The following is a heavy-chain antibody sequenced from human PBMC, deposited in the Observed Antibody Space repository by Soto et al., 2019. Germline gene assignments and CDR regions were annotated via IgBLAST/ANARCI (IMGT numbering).Heavy chain of an antibody. J-gene: IGHJ6*02. D-gene: IGHD2-2*01. V-gene: IGHV3-30*18. CDR3: AKDQYQLIRRCYGLDV. Sequence: QVVSGGGVVHPGRTLLRFCSASGVTFSNYVIQRCGQAPRKGLVGGAVISYDGSNKYYADSVRGRFTISRDNSKNTLFLQMNSLRPEDTAVYYCAKDQYQLIRRCYGLDVWGQGTTVTVSS. CDR1: GVTFSNYV. CDR2: ISYDGSNK.